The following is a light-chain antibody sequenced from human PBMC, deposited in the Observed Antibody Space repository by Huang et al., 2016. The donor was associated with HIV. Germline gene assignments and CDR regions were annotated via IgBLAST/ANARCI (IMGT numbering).Light chain of an antibody. J-gene: IGKJ2*01. Sequence: DIVMTQSPDSLAVSLGERATINVKSSQSVLSRPSNKTYLAWYQQRPGQSPTLLIFGASTRQSGVPDRFSGSGSGTHFTLTISSLQAEDVAFYYCQQYFISPPTFGQGTKLEI. CDR3: QQYFISPPT. CDR2: GAS. CDR1: QSVLSRPSNKTY. V-gene: IGKV4-1*01.